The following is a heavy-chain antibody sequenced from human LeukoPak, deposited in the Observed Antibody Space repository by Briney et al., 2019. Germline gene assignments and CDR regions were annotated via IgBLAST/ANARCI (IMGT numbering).Heavy chain of an antibody. V-gene: IGHV4-4*02. CDR1: GGSISSSNS. J-gene: IGHJ5*02. CDR2: IYHSGST. Sequence: SGTLSHTCAVSGGSISSSNSWSWGRQPPGKGLEWIGEIYHSGSTNYNPSLKSRVTISVDKSKNQFSLRLSSVTAADTAVYYCATRAYSGSYSWFDPWGQGTLVTVSS. D-gene: IGHD1-26*01. CDR3: ATRAYSGSYSWFDP.